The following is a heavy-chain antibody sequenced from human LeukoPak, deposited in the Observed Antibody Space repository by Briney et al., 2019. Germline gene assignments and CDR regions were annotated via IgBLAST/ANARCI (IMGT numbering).Heavy chain of an antibody. CDR1: GYSISTGYY. CDR3: ARVTLTTTARAFDI. CDR2: INHSGST. V-gene: IGHV4-38-2*02. D-gene: IGHD1-14*01. J-gene: IGHJ3*02. Sequence: PSETLSLTCTVSGYSISTGYYWDWIRQPPGKGLEWIGEINHSGSTNYNPSLKSRVTISVDTSKNQFSLKLTSVTAADTAIYYCARVTLTTTARAFDIWGQGTMVTVSS.